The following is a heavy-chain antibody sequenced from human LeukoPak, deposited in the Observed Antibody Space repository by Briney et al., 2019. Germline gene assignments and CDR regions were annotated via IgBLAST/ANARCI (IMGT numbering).Heavy chain of an antibody. Sequence: SETLSLTCAVYGGSFSGYYWSWLRQPPGKGLEWIGEINHSGSTNYNPSLKSRVTISVDTSKNQSSLKLSSVTAADTAVYYCAEAREPNWNYRHWGQGTLVTVSS. CDR3: AEAREPNWNYRH. CDR1: GGSFSGYY. D-gene: IGHD1-1*01. V-gene: IGHV4-34*01. CDR2: INHSGST. J-gene: IGHJ1*01.